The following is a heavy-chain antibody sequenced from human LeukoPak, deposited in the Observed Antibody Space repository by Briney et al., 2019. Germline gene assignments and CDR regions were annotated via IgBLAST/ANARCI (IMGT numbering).Heavy chain of an antibody. CDR3: ARRVLPATSYYYYSGMDV. Sequence: GESLKISCKGSGYSFTSYWISWVRQMPGKGLEWVGRIDPSDSYTNYSPPFQGHVTISADKSISTAYLQWTSLKASDTAMYYCARRVLPATSYYYYSGMDVWGQGTTVTVSS. V-gene: IGHV5-10-1*01. CDR1: GYSFTSYW. J-gene: IGHJ6*02. D-gene: IGHD2-2*01. CDR2: IDPSDSYT.